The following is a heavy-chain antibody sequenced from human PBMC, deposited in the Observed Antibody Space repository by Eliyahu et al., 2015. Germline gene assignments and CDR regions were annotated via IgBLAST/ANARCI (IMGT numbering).Heavy chain of an antibody. CDR2: VWSDGTES. CDR3: AREHTSGPLDH. Sequence: QVRLVQSGGGVVQPGRSLRLSXXASXVTFNGXAMPRVRQVSGEGLEWVAVVWSDGTESYNGDSVRGRFTVSRDNFRKMVYLEMNRLRVEDTAMYFCAREHTSGPLDHWGQGSLVSVSS. V-gene: IGHV3-33*01. D-gene: IGHD1-1*01. J-gene: IGHJ4*02. CDR1: XVTFNGXA.